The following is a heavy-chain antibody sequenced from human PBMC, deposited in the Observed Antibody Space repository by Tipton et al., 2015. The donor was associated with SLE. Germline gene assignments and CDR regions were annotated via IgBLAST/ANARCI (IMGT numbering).Heavy chain of an antibody. CDR3: ARWYYDSSDDY. V-gene: IGHV4-34*01. CDR1: GGSFSGYY. D-gene: IGHD3-22*01. CDR2: INHSGST. Sequence: GLVKPSETLSLTCAVYGGSFSGYYWSWIRQPPGKGLEWIGEINHSGSTNYNPSLKSRVTISVDTSKNQFSLKLSSVTAADTAVYYCARWYYDSSDDYWGQGTLVTVSS. J-gene: IGHJ4*02.